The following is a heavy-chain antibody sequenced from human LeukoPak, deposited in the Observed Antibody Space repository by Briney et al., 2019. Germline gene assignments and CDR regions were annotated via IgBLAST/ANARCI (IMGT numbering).Heavy chain of an antibody. CDR1: GFTFSTYA. Sequence: GGSLRLSCAASGFTFSTYAMYWVRQAPGKGLEWVTVIWYDGSNKYYADSVKGRFTISRDNSKNTLYLQMNSLRAEDTAVYYCAKLSFRGVIIEDYWGQGTLVTVSS. J-gene: IGHJ4*02. CDR3: AKLSFRGVIIEDY. CDR2: IWYDGSNK. D-gene: IGHD3-10*01. V-gene: IGHV3-33*06.